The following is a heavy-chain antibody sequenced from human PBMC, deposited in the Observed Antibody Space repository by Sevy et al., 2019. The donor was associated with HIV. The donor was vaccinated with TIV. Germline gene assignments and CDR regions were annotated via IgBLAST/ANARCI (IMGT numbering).Heavy chain of an antibody. Sequence: GGSLRLSCAASGFTFSSYWMSWVRQAPGKGLEWVANIKQDGSEKYYVDSVKGRFPISRDNAKNSLYLQMNSLRAEDTAVYYCARVGYCSGGSCYPKGYFDYWGQGTLVTVSS. CDR1: GFTFSSYW. D-gene: IGHD2-15*01. CDR2: IKQDGSEK. V-gene: IGHV3-7*03. J-gene: IGHJ4*02. CDR3: ARVGYCSGGSCYPKGYFDY.